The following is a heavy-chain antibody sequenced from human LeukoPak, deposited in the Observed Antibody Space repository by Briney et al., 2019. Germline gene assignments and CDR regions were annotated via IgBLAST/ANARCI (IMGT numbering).Heavy chain of an antibody. Sequence: GGSLRLSCAASGFTFDDYAMHWVRQAPGKGLEWVSGISWNSGSIGYADSVKGRFTISRDNAKNSLYLQMNSLRAEDTALYYCAKDYCSSTSCYIYDAFDIWGQGAMVTVSS. V-gene: IGHV3-9*01. CDR3: AKDYCSSTSCYIYDAFDI. CDR2: ISWNSGSI. J-gene: IGHJ3*02. CDR1: GFTFDDYA. D-gene: IGHD2-2*02.